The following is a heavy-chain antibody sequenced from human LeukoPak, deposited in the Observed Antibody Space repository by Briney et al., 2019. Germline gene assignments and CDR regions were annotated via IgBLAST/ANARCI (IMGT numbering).Heavy chain of an antibody. V-gene: IGHV3-21*01. CDR3: ARRNGDYWRNYFDY. D-gene: IGHD4-17*01. CDR2: ISSSSSYI. J-gene: IGHJ4*02. Sequence: PGGSLRLSCAASGFTFSSYSMNWVRQAPGKGLEWVSSISSSSSYIYYADSVKGRFTISRDNAKNSLYLQMNSLRAEDTAVYYCARRNGDYWRNYFDYWGQGTLVTVSS. CDR1: GFTFSSYS.